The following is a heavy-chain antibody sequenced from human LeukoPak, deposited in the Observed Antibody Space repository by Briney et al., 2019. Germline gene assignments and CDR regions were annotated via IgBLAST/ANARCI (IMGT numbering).Heavy chain of an antibody. CDR1: GFTSSNYW. CDR2: IKQDGSEK. J-gene: IGHJ4*02. Sequence: GGSLRLSCAASGFTSSNYWMSWVRQAPGKGLEWVANIKQDGSEKYYVDSVKGRFTISRDNAKNSLYLQMNSLRAEDTAVYYCARDRGSSGWYEFDYWGQGTLVTVSS. D-gene: IGHD6-19*01. CDR3: ARDRGSSGWYEFDY. V-gene: IGHV3-7*01.